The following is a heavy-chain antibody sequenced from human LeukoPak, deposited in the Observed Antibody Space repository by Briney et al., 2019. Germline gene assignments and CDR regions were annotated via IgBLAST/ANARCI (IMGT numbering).Heavy chain of an antibody. CDR1: GGSISSSSYY. CDR3: ARDPTYYCYYGMDV. V-gene: IGHV4-39*07. J-gene: IGHJ6*02. Sequence: SETLSLTCTVSGGSISSSSYYWGWIRQPPGKGLEWIGSIYYSGSTYYNPSLKSRVTISVDTSKNQFSLKLSSVTAADTAVYYCARDPTYYCYYGMDVWGQGTTVTVSS. CDR2: IYYSGST.